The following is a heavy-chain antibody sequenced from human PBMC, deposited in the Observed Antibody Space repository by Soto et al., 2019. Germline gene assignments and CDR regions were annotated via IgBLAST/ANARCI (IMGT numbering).Heavy chain of an antibody. CDR1: GGTFKNYA. CDR2: ILPVLDEL. CDR3: ASASDTSGYHY. V-gene: IGHV1-69*01. Sequence: QVQLVQSESEVKKPGSSVKVSCKVSGGTFKNYAISWVRQAPGQGLQWVGGILPVLDELHYAPKLQGRVTMTADEVTSTAHLELGSLTSEDTAFYFCASASDTSGYHYWGQGTLVTVSS. D-gene: IGHD3-22*01. J-gene: IGHJ4*02.